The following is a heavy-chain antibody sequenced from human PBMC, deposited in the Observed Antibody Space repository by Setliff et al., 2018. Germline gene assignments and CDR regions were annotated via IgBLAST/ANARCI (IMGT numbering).Heavy chain of an antibody. CDR3: ARDRRGGYGAINWFDP. CDR2: IYYSGST. J-gene: IGHJ5*02. V-gene: IGHV4-31*03. CDR1: GDSIGRGGYY. Sequence: SETLSLTCSVSGDSIGRGGYYWSWIRQQPGKGLEWIASIYYSGSTYYNPSLKSRLRVSMDSSKNQFYLDLSSVTAADTAVYYCARDRRGGYGAINWFDPWGQGTLGTVPQ. D-gene: IGHD3-16*01.